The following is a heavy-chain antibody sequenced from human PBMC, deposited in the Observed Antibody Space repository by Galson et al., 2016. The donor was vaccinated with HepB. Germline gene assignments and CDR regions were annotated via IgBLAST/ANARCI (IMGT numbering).Heavy chain of an antibody. CDR3: ARTARWEATGGGWFDP. Sequence: TLSLTCTVSGGSISSSGYYWSWIRQHPGKGLEWIGYIYYSGSTYYNPSLKSRVIISVDTSKNQLSLKLSSVTAADTAVYYCARTARWEATGGGWFDPWGQGTLVTVSS. D-gene: IGHD3-16*01. CDR1: GGSISSSGYY. V-gene: IGHV4-31*03. J-gene: IGHJ5*02. CDR2: IYYSGST.